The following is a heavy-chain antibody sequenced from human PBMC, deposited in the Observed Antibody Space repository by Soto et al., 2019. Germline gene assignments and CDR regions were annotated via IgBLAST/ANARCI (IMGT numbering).Heavy chain of an antibody. CDR2: ISGSGGYT. V-gene: IGHV3-23*01. CDR3: AKRLEVGYYYGTDV. Sequence: GGSLRLSCAVSGFTFSSYAMSWVRQAPGKGLEWVSAISGSGGYTYYADSVKGRFTISRDNSKNMLYLQMNSLRAEDTAVYHCAKRLEVGYYYGTDVWGQGTTVTVSS. CDR1: GFTFSSYA. J-gene: IGHJ6*02. D-gene: IGHD1-1*01.